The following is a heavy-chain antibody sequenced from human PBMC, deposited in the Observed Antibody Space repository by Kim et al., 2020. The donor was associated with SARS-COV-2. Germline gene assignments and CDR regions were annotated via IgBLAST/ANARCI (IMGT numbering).Heavy chain of an antibody. D-gene: IGHD5-12*01. J-gene: IGHJ4*01. Sequence: SETLSLTCTVSGGSISSSTFYWGWIRQPPGKGLEWIGTIYYSGGTYYNPSLKSRVTISVDTSKNQFSLKLTSVTAADTAVYYCPRLERWLLHFDYWGHGT. CDR3: PRLERWLLHFDY. CDR1: GGSISSSTFY. CDR2: IYYSGGT. V-gene: IGHV4-39*01.